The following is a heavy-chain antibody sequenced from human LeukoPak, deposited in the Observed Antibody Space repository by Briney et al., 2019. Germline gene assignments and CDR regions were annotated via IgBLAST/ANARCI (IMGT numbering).Heavy chain of an antibody. CDR3: TTDRYDFWSGYHFDY. J-gene: IGHJ4*02. CDR2: IKSKTDGGTT. CDR1: GFNFSNAW. V-gene: IGHV3-15*01. D-gene: IGHD3-3*01. Sequence: PGGSLRLSCAASGFNFSNAWMSWVRQAPGKGLEWVGRIKSKTDGGTTDYAAPVKGRFTISRDDSKNTLYLQMNSLKTEDTAVYYCTTDRYDFWSGYHFDYWGQGTLVTVSS.